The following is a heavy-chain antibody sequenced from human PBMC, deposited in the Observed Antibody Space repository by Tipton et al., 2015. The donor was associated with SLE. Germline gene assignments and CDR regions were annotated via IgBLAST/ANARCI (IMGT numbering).Heavy chain of an antibody. D-gene: IGHD3-10*01. V-gene: IGHV4-31*03. CDR2: IYYSGST. Sequence: TLSLTCTVSGASLSSGGYYWSWIRQPPGKGLEWIGYIYYSGSTYNNPSLQSRVTISVDTSKNQFSLKLSPVTAADTAVYYCARDDLTRGSLGYWGQGTLVTVSS. CDR1: GASLSSGGYY. CDR3: ARDDLTRGSLGY. J-gene: IGHJ4*02.